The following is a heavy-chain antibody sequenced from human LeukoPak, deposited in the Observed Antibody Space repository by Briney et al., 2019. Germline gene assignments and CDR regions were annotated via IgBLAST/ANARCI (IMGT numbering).Heavy chain of an antibody. CDR1: GGSISSYY. CDR3: ATQTQKIRYYDSSGYYRGYYYYYMDV. D-gene: IGHD3-22*01. J-gene: IGHJ6*03. CDR2: IYYSGNT. Sequence: SETLSLTCTVSGGSISSYYWSWIRQPPGKGLEWLGYIYYSGNTNYNPSLKSRVTISVDTSKNQFSLKLSSVTAADTAVYYCATQTQKIRYYDSSGYYRGYYYYYMDVWGKGTTVTVSS. V-gene: IGHV4-59*08.